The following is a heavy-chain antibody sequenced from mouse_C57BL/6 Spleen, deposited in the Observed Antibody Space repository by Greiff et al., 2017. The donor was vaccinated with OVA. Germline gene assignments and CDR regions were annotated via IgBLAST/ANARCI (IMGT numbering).Heavy chain of an antibody. CDR1: GYAFTNYL. CDR2: INPGSGGT. Sequence: VRLQQSGAELVRPGTSVKVSCKASGYAFTNYLIEWVKQRPGQGLEWIGVINPGSGGTNYNEKFKGKATLTADKSSSTAYMQLSSLTPEDSAVYFWARAYYSNYPYAMDYWGQGTSVTVSS. CDR3: ARAYYSNYPYAMDY. D-gene: IGHD2-5*01. V-gene: IGHV1-54*01. J-gene: IGHJ4*01.